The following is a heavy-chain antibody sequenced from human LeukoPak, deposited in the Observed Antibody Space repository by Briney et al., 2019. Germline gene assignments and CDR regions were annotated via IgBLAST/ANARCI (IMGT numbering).Heavy chain of an antibody. D-gene: IGHD1-1*01. Sequence: PGGSLRLSCAASGFTFSNYGMHWVRQAPGKGLEWVATILYDGSNKYNADSVKGRFTISRDNSKNTVSLQMNSLRTEDTAVYYCALGSQRNDGWGFDYWGQGTLVSVSS. CDR2: ILYDGSNK. CDR1: GFTFSNYG. V-gene: IGHV3-30*03. J-gene: IGHJ4*02. CDR3: ALGSQRNDGWGFDY.